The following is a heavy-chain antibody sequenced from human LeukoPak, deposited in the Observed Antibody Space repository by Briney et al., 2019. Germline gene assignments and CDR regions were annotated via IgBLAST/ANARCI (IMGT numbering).Heavy chain of an antibody. CDR3: ARRRGYSSAPENYYFDY. CDR1: GFTFSAYW. J-gene: IGHJ4*02. D-gene: IGHD5-18*01. Sequence: GGSLRLSCAASGFTFSAYWMTWVRQPPGKGLEWVANIKPGGSEKYYVDSVKGRFTISRDNAKNSLFLQMNSLRAEDTAVYRRARRRGYSSAPENYYFDYWGQGALVTVSS. CDR2: IKPGGSEK. V-gene: IGHV3-7*04.